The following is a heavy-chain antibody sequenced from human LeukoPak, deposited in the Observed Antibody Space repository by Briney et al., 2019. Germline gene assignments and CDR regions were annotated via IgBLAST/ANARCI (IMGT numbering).Heavy chain of an antibody. CDR2: IYYSGST. CDR1: GGSISSSSYY. Sequence: SETLSLTCTVSGGSISSSSYYWGWIRQPPGKGLEWIGSIYYSGSTCYNPSLKSRVTISVDTSKNQFSLKLSSVTAADTAVYYCARATTDLAVAGTADYFQHWGQGTLVTVSS. CDR3: ARATTDLAVAGTADYFQH. V-gene: IGHV4-39*01. D-gene: IGHD6-19*01. J-gene: IGHJ1*01.